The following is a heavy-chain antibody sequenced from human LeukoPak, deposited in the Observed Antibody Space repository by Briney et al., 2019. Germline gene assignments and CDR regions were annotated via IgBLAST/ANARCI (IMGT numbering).Heavy chain of an antibody. CDR3: ARYRGPVLEWSPFDP. Sequence: GGSLRLSCAASGFTVSSNYMSWVRQAPGKGLEWVSVIYSGGSTYYADSVKGRFTISRDNSKNTLYLQMNSLRAEDTAVYYCARYRGPVLEWSPFDPWGQGTLVTVSS. D-gene: IGHD3-3*01. V-gene: IGHV3-53*01. J-gene: IGHJ5*02. CDR1: GFTVSSNY. CDR2: IYSGGST.